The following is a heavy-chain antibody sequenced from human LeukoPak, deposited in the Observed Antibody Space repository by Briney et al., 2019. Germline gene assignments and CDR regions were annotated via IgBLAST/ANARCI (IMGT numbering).Heavy chain of an antibody. V-gene: IGHV4-59*08. Sequence: SETLSLTCTVSGGSISNSYWSWIRQTPGKGLEWIAYIYSDGRTNYNPSLKSRVTISIDTSKNQFSLKMSSVTAADTAVYYCARHSSFPDYGGTFDYWGQGTLVTVSS. D-gene: IGHD4-23*01. CDR3: ARHSSFPDYGGTFDY. CDR1: GGSISNSY. J-gene: IGHJ4*02. CDR2: IYSDGRT.